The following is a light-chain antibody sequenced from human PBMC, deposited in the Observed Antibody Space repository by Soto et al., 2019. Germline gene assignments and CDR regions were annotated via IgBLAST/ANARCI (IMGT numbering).Light chain of an antibody. J-gene: IGLJ1*01. V-gene: IGLV2-8*01. CDR2: EVN. CDR1: SSDVGGYNY. CDR3: SSYAGSSNV. Sequence: SVLTQPPSASGSPGQSVAISCTGTSSDVGGYNYVSWYQQHPGKAPKLMIYEVNKRPSGVPDRFSGSKSGNTASLIVSGLQAEDEADYYCSSYAGSSNVFGTGTKVTVL.